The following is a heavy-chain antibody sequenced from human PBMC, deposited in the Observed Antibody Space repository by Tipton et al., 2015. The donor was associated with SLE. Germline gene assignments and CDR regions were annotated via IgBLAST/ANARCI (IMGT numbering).Heavy chain of an antibody. CDR2: IYYSGST. Sequence: LRLSCTVSGGSISSSSYYWGWIRQPPGKGLEWIGSIYYSGSTYYNPSLKSRVTISVDTSKNQFSLKLSSVTAADTAVYYCARPLELLAAFDIWGQGTMVTVSS. D-gene: IGHD1-7*01. CDR1: GGSISSSSYY. CDR3: ARPLELLAAFDI. J-gene: IGHJ3*02. V-gene: IGHV4-39*07.